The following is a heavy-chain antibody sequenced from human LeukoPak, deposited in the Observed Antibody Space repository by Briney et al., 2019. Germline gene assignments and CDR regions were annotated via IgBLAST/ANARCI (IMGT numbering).Heavy chain of an antibody. J-gene: IGHJ4*02. CDR2: ISSDGRTN. CDR3: ARDPVPAAARHFDY. Sequence: SLRLSCAASGFTFSSYSMHWVRQAPGKGLEWVAIISSDGRTNYYADFVGGRLTISRDNSKNTLYLKMNSLRGDDTGVYYCARDPVPAAARHFDYWGRGTLVTVSS. V-gene: IGHV3-30*04. CDR1: GFTFSSYS. D-gene: IGHD2-2*01.